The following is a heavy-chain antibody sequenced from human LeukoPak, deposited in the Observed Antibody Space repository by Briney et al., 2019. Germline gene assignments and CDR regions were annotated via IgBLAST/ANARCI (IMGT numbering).Heavy chain of an antibody. Sequence: GGSLRLSCAASGFIFSSYGMHWVRQAPGRGLEWVAVISYDGGNISYTDSVKGRFTISRDNSKNTLDLQMNSLRAEDTAVYYCAKRGYCRGGTCFSHDAFDIWGQGTMVTVSS. CDR1: GFIFSSYG. CDR3: AKRGYCRGGTCFSHDAFDI. D-gene: IGHD2-15*01. J-gene: IGHJ3*02. V-gene: IGHV3-30*18. CDR2: ISYDGGNI.